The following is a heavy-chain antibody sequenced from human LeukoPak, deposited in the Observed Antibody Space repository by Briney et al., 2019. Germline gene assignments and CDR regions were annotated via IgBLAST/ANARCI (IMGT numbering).Heavy chain of an antibody. CDR2: IYPGDSDT. D-gene: IGHD6-19*01. CDR1: GYSFTSYW. Sequence: GESLKISCKGSGYSFTSYWIGWVRQMPGKGLEWMGIIYPGDSDTRYSPSFQGQVTISADKSISTAHLQWSSLKASDTAMYYCARQGVPGIAVAGTTGYYFDYWGQGTLVTVSS. V-gene: IGHV5-51*01. J-gene: IGHJ4*02. CDR3: ARQGVPGIAVAGTTGYYFDY.